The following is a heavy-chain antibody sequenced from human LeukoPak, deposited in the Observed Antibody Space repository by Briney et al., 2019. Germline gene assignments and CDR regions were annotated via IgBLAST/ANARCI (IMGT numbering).Heavy chain of an antibody. Sequence: GGSLRLSCAASGFTFSSYAMTWVRQAPGKGLEWVSGISESGSTYYADSASGRFTISRDNFKNTLYLQMSSLRAEDTGVYYCAKDSYSKGDYWGQGVLVTVSS. CDR2: ISESGST. D-gene: IGHD5-18*01. CDR3: AKDSYSKGDY. V-gene: IGHV3-23*01. CDR1: GFTFSSYA. J-gene: IGHJ4*02.